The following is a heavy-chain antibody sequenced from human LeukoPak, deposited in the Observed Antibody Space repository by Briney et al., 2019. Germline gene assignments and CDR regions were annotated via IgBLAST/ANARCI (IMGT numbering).Heavy chain of an antibody. CDR2: ISYEGNNR. D-gene: IGHD3-3*01. J-gene: IGHJ4*02. CDR1: GFTLSSYW. Sequence: GGSLRLSCAASGFTLSSYWMSWVRQAPGKGLEWVAGISYEGNNRYYADSVKGRFTISRDNHKNTVYLEMNSLRAEDTAVYYCAKGHYESAVRGGHLDYWGQGTLVTVSS. CDR3: AKGHYESAVRGGHLDY. V-gene: IGHV3-30*18.